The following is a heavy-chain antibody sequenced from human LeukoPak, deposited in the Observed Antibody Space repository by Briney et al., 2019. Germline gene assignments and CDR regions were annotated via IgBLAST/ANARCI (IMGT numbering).Heavy chain of an antibody. V-gene: IGHV1-2*02. J-gene: IGHJ4*02. Sequence: GASVKVSCKASGYTFTGYYMHWVRQAPGQGLEWMGWINPNSGGTNYAQKFQGRVTMTRDTSISTAYMELSRLRSDDTAVYYCARGAAYYYDSSGYFDSWGQGTLVTVSS. CDR3: ARGAAYYYDSSGYFDS. D-gene: IGHD3-22*01. CDR1: GYTFTGYY. CDR2: INPNSGGT.